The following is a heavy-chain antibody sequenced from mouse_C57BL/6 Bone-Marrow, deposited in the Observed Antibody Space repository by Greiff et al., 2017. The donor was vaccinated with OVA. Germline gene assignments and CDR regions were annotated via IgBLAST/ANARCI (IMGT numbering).Heavy chain of an antibody. CDR1: GFTFSDFY. Sequence: EVKLVESGGGLVQSGRSLRLSCATSGFTFSDFYMEWVRQAPGKGLEWIAASRNKANDYTTEYSASVKGRFIVSRDTSQSILYLQMNALRAEDTAIYYCARDVWYQFAYWGQGTLVTVSA. CDR2: SRNKANDYTT. J-gene: IGHJ3*01. D-gene: IGHD2-1*01. V-gene: IGHV7-1*01. CDR3: ARDVWYQFAY.